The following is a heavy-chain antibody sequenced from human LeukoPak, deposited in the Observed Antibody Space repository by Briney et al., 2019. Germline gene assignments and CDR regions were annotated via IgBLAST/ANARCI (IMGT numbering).Heavy chain of an antibody. Sequence: GESLKISCKGSGYSFTSYWIGWVRQMPGKGLEWMGIIYPGDSDTRYSLSFQGQVTISADKSISTAYLQWSSLKASDTAMYYCARSANYYDSSGYYYDVMDWFDPWGQGTLVTVSS. CDR3: ARSANYYDSSGYYYDVMDWFDP. J-gene: IGHJ5*02. D-gene: IGHD3-22*01. CDR1: GYSFTSYW. CDR2: IYPGDSDT. V-gene: IGHV5-51*01.